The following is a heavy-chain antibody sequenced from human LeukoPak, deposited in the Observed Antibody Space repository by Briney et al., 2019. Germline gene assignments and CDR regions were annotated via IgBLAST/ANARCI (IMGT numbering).Heavy chain of an antibody. CDR2: ISYDGSNK. CDR1: GFTFSSYG. CDR3: ASPTDSDYGQDY. Sequence: YPGGSLRLSCAASGFTFSSYGMLWVRQAPGKGLEWVAVISYDGSNKYYADSVKGRFTISRDNSKNTLYLQMNSLRAEDTAVYYCASPTDSDYGQDYWGQGTLVTVSS. V-gene: IGHV3-30*03. J-gene: IGHJ4*02. D-gene: IGHD3-10*01.